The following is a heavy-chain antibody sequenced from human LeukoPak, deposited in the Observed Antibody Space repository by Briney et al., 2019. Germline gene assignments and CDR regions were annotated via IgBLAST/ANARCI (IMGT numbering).Heavy chain of an antibody. CDR2: INHSGST. V-gene: IGHV4-34*01. CDR3: ARGGCSGGSCSNWFDP. CDR1: GGSFSGYY. D-gene: IGHD2-15*01. Sequence: SETLSLTCAVYGGSFSGYYWSWIRQPPGKELEWIGEINHSGSTNYNPSLKSRVTISVDTSKNQFSLKLSSVTAADTAVYYCARGGCSGGSCSNWFDPWGQGTLVTVSS. J-gene: IGHJ5*02.